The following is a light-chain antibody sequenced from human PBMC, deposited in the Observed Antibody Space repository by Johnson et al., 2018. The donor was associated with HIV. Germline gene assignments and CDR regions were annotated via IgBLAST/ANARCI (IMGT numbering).Light chain of an antibody. V-gene: IGLV1-51*01. CDR1: SSNIGNNY. CDR2: DNN. CDR3: GTWDSSLSAYV. J-gene: IGLJ1*01. Sequence: QPVLTQPPSVSAAPGQKVTISCSGSSSNIGNNYVSWYQQLPGTAPKLLIYDNNKRPSVIPDRFSGSKSGTSATLGITGLQTGDEADYYCGTWDSSLSAYVFGTGTKVTVL.